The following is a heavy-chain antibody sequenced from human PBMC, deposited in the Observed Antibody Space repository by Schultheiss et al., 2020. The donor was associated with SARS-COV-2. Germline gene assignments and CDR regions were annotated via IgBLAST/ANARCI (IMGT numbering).Heavy chain of an antibody. CDR3: ARDRDDYGDYPAFDV. Sequence: GGSLRLSCAASGFTFNTYWMHWVRQGPGKGLVWVSRINSDGSSTYYADSVKGRFTISRDNAKTSLYLQMDSLRAEDTAVYYCARDRDDYGDYPAFDVWGQGTMVTVSS. CDR1: GFTFNTYW. CDR2: INSDGSST. D-gene: IGHD4-17*01. J-gene: IGHJ3*01. V-gene: IGHV3-74*01.